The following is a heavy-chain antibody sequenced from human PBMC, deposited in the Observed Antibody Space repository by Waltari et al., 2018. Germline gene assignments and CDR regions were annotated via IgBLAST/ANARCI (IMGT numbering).Heavy chain of an antibody. Sequence: EVQLLESGGGLVQPGGSLRLSCAASGFTFSSYAMRWVRQAPGKGLEWGSAIVGSGGSTYYADSVKGRFTVSRDKSKNTLYLQMNSLRAEDTAVYYCAKESVYGSGSPGDYFDYWGQGTLVTVSS. D-gene: IGHD3-10*01. V-gene: IGHV3-23*01. CDR3: AKESVYGSGSPGDYFDY. CDR2: IVGSGGST. CDR1: GFTFSSYA. J-gene: IGHJ4*02.